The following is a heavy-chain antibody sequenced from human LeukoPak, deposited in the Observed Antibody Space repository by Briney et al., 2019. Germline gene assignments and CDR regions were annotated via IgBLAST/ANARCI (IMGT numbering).Heavy chain of an antibody. Sequence: KTSETLSLTCTVSGGSISSSSYYWGWIRQPPGKGLEWIGSIYYSGSTYYNPSLKSRVTISVDTSKNQFSLKLSSVTAADTAVYYCARHGPSKVPAANTRGYWGQGTLVTVSS. CDR3: ARHGPSKVPAANTRGY. V-gene: IGHV4-39*01. J-gene: IGHJ4*02. D-gene: IGHD2-2*01. CDR1: GGSISSSSYY. CDR2: IYYSGST.